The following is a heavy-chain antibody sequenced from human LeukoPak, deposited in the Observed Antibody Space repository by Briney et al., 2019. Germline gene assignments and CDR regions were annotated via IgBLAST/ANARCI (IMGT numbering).Heavy chain of an antibody. Sequence: ASVKVFCKASGYTFTGYYMHWVRQAPGQGLEWMGWINPNSGGTNYAQKFQGRVALTTDTSISTAFMELSNLRPDDTAIYFCARSVTYNWFDPWGQGTRVTVSS. J-gene: IGHJ5*02. D-gene: IGHD2-21*02. CDR2: INPNSGGT. CDR1: GYTFTGYY. CDR3: ARSVTYNWFDP. V-gene: IGHV1-2*02.